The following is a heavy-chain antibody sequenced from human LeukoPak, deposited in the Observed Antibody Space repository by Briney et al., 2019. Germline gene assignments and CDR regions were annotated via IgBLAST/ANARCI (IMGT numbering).Heavy chain of an antibody. CDR3: ARHYYDSSGYPNFFDP. CDR2: IYYSGST. Sequence: SETLSLTCTVSGGSISSYYWSWIRQPPGKGLEWIGYIYYSGSTNYNPSLKSRVTISVDTSKNQFSLKLSSVTAADTAVYYCARHYYDSSGYPNFFDPWGQGTLVTVSS. V-gene: IGHV4-59*08. CDR1: GGSISSYY. J-gene: IGHJ5*02. D-gene: IGHD3-22*01.